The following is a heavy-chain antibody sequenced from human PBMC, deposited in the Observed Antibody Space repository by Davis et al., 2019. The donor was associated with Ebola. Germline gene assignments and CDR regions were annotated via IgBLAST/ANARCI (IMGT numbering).Heavy chain of an antibody. J-gene: IGHJ4*02. Sequence: PGGSLRLSCAASGFTFSTYWMHWVRQVPGKGLVWVSRIKTDGSITNYADSVKGRFTISRDNAKNTLYLQMNSLRVDDTALYYCARDSGSGYVDYWGQGTLITVSS. V-gene: IGHV3-74*01. CDR3: ARDSGSGYVDY. D-gene: IGHD3-3*01. CDR1: GFTFSTYW. CDR2: IKTDGSIT.